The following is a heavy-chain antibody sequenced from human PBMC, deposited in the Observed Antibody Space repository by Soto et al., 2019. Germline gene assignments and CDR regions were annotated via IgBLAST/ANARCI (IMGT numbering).Heavy chain of an antibody. Sequence: PVVSLILSCAASGFTFSSDFIQGLLQAPVKWLEWVAVIWYYGSNKYYSDSFKGRFTISIDNSKNTLYLQMNSLRAEDTDVYYCARGGRYDSSGYYGSWYQGTLVTVSS. CDR3: ARGGRYDSSGYYGS. D-gene: IGHD3-22*01. CDR1: GFTFSSDF. CDR2: IWYYGSNK. V-gene: IGHV3-33*01. J-gene: IGHJ5*02.